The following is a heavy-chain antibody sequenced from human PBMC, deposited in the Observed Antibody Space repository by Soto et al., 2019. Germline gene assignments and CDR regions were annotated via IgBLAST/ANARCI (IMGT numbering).Heavy chain of an antibody. Sequence: GGSLRLSCAASGFTFSSYAMSWVRQAPGKGVEWVSAISGSGGSTYYADSVKGLFTISRDNSKNTLYLQMNSLRAEDTAVYYCAKEGRNIVVVPAAIDVWGQGTTVTVSS. CDR2: ISGSGGST. D-gene: IGHD2-2*01. CDR1: GFTFSSYA. CDR3: AKEGRNIVVVPAAIDV. J-gene: IGHJ6*02. V-gene: IGHV3-23*01.